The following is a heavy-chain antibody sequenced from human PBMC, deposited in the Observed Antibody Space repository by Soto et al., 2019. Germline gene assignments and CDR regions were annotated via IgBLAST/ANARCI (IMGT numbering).Heavy chain of an antibody. CDR2: IIPILGIA. V-gene: IGHV1-69*02. CDR3: ATSQEHLDFDY. Sequence: SVKVSCKASGGTFRSYTISWVRQAPGQGLEWMGRIIPILGIANYAQKFQGRVTMTADTSTDTAYMELSSLRSEDTAVYYCATSQEHLDFDYWGQGTPVTVSS. CDR1: GGTFRSYT. J-gene: IGHJ4*02. D-gene: IGHD2-21*01.